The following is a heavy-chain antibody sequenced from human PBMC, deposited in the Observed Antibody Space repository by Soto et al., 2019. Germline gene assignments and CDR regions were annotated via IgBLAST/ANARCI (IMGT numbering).Heavy chain of an antibody. CDR2: INAGNGNT. D-gene: IGHD2-15*01. V-gene: IGHV1-3*01. J-gene: IGHJ4*02. CDR1: GYTFTSYA. CDR3: ARERGYCSGGSCYSYFDY. Sequence: QVQLVQSGAEVKKPGASVKVSCKASGYTFTSYAMHWVRQAPGQRLEWMGWINAGNGNTKYSQKFQGRVTITRDTSARTAYMELSSLRSEDTAVYYCARERGYCSGGSCYSYFDYWGQGTLVTVSS.